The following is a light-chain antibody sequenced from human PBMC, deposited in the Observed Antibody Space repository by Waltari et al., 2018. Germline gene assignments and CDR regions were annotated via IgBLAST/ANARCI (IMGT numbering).Light chain of an antibody. CDR2: GTS. CDR3: QQRIQWPNS. Sequence: EIVLTQSPAALSLSPGERATISCRASQSVISHLAWYQQKPGQAPRLLIYGTSNRATGIPARFSGSGSGTDFTLTISSLEPEDFAVYYCQQRIQWPNSFGQGTKLEL. V-gene: IGKV3-11*01. J-gene: IGKJ2*03. CDR1: QSVISH.